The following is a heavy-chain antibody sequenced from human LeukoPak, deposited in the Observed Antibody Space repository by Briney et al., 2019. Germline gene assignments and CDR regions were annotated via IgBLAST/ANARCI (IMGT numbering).Heavy chain of an antibody. Sequence: SETLSLTCTVSGGSTSSYYWSWIRQPPGKGLEWIGYIYTSGSTNYNPSLKSRVTISVDTSKNQFSLKLSSVTAADTAVYYCARGRRRGYSYGLYYWGQGTLVTVSS. V-gene: IGHV4-4*09. D-gene: IGHD5-18*01. CDR2: IYTSGST. J-gene: IGHJ4*02. CDR3: ARGRRRGYSYGLYY. CDR1: GGSTSSYY.